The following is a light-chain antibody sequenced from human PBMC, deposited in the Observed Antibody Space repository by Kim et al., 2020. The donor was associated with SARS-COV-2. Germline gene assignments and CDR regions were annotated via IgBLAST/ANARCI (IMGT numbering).Light chain of an antibody. Sequence: SASTGDRVTITCRASQGISGYLAWYQQKPGKAPKLLIYAASSLQSGVPSRFSGSGSGTDFTLTIGSLQSEDFATYYCQQYYTYPRTFGQGTKLEI. CDR2: AAS. J-gene: IGKJ2*01. CDR1: QGISGY. CDR3: QQYYTYPRT. V-gene: IGKV1-8*01.